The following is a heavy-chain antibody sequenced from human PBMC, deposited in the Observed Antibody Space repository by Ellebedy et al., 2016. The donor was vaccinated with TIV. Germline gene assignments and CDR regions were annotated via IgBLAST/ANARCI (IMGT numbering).Heavy chain of an antibody. J-gene: IGHJ4*02. CDR2: ISYDGSNK. D-gene: IGHD1-26*01. Sequence: GGSLRLSXVASGFTFSSYAMHWVRQAPGKGLEWVAVISYDGSNKYYADSVKGRFTISRDNAKNSLYLQMNSLRAEDTAVYYCASGVGATWYYFDYWGQGTLVTVSS. CDR3: ASGVGATWYYFDY. V-gene: IGHV3-30-3*01. CDR1: GFTFSSYA.